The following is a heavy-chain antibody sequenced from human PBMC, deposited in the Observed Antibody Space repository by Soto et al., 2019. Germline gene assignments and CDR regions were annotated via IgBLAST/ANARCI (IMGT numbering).Heavy chain of an antibody. D-gene: IGHD2-15*01. V-gene: IGHV1-2*04. CDR1: GYTFTGYY. CDR2: INPNSGGT. Sequence: ASVKVSCKASGYTFTGYYMHWVRQAPGQGLEWMGWINPNSGGTNYAQKFQGWVTMTRDTSISTAYMELSRLRSDDTAVYYCARAVGNYCSGGSCESDYYYMDVWGKGTTVTVSS. CDR3: ARAVGNYCSGGSCESDYYYMDV. J-gene: IGHJ6*03.